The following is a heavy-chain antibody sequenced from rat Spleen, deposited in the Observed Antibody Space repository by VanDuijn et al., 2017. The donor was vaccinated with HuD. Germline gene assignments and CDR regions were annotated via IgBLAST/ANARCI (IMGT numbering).Heavy chain of an antibody. CDR1: GFSLMDYS. Sequence: QVQLKESGPGLVQPSQTLSLTCTVSGFSLMDYSVHWVRQPPGKGLEWMGRRKYDGDTYYNSALKSRLSISRDTSKSQVFLTMNSLQTDDTAVYYCARNYPGITYWGQGVMVTVSS. CDR2: RKYDGDT. CDR3: ARNYPGITY. V-gene: IGHV2S30*01. D-gene: IGHD1-4*01. J-gene: IGHJ2*01.